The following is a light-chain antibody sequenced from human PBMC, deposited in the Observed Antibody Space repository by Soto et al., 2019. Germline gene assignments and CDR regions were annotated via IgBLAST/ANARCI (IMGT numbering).Light chain of an antibody. J-gene: IGLJ1*01. CDR2: DGT. CDR3: CSYVTTPEI. V-gene: IGLV2-11*01. CDR1: SSDVDDYRY. Sequence: QSALAQPRSVSGSPGQLLTISCTGTSSDVDDYRYVSWYQQYPGKAPKLVIYDGTKRPSGVPDRFSGSNSGNTASLTISGLQAEHEADYYCCSYVTTPEIFGTGTKVTGL.